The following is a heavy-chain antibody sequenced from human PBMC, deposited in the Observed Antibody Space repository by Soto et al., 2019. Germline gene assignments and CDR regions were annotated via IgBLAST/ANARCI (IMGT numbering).Heavy chain of an antibody. V-gene: IGHV1-18*01. CDR2: ISAYNGDT. J-gene: IGHJ5*02. CDR3: ARGGVGYCSSGSCPNNWFDP. CDR1: GYTFTNYG. D-gene: IGHD2-15*01. Sequence: GASVKVSCKASGYTFTNYGVSWVRQAPGQGLEWMGWISAYNGDTNCAQKLQGRVTMTTDTSTSTAYMDLRSLRSDDTAVYYCARGGVGYCSSGSCPNNWFDPWGQGTLVTVSS.